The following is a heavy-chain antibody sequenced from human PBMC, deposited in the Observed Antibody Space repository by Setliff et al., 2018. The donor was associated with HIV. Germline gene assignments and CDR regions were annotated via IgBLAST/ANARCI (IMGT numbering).Heavy chain of an antibody. D-gene: IGHD6-19*01. V-gene: IGHV4-59*01. CDR1: GDSIKDYY. CDR2: MSFCANS. J-gene: IGHJ4*02. Sequence: PSETLSLTCNVSGDSIKDYYWSWIRQPPGKGLEWLGYMSFCANSNYNPSLKSRVTISLDTSKNQFSLSLRSVTAADTAVYFCARERPQSHFFDYWGQGTLVTVSS. CDR3: ARERPQSHFFDY.